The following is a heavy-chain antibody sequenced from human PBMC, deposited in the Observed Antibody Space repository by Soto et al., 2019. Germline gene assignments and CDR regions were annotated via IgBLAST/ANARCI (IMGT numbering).Heavy chain of an antibody. CDR3: AADATAWQQMVPSDY. CDR2: IAVGSGYT. D-gene: IGHD2-8*01. V-gene: IGHV1-58*01. CDR1: GFTFTSSA. Sequence: SVKVSCKASGFTFTSSAFQWVRQARGQRLEWIGWIAVGSGYTNYAQRFQDRVTLTRDMSTATTYMELSRLTSEDTAIYYCAADATAWQQMVPSDYWGQGTLVTVFS. J-gene: IGHJ4*02.